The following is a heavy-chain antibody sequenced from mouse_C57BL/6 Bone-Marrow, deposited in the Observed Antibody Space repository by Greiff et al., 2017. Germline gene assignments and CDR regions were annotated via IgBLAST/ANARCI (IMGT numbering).Heavy chain of an antibody. CDR1: GYTFTSYW. CDR3: ARSPYYSNYWFAY. CDR2: IHPNSGST. Sequence: QVQLQQPGAELVKPGASVKLSCKASGYTFTSYWMHWVKQWPGQGLEWIGMIHPNSGSTNYNEKFKSKATLTVDKSSSTAYMQLSSLTSEDSAVYYCARSPYYSNYWFAYWGQGTLVTVSA. J-gene: IGHJ3*01. V-gene: IGHV1-64*01. D-gene: IGHD2-5*01.